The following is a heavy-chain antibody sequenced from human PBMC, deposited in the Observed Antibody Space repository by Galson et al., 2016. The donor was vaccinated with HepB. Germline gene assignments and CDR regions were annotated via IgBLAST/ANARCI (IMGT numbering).Heavy chain of an antibody. CDR1: GGSISSYY. J-gene: IGHJ2*01. CDR2: IYYSGST. Sequence: SETLSLTCTVSGGSISSYYWSWIRQPPGKGLEWIGYIYYSGSTNYNPSLKSRVTISVDTSKNQFPLKLSSVTAADTAVYYCAREITTVPPGYFDLWGRGTLVTVSS. V-gene: IGHV4-59*01. CDR3: AREITTVPPGYFDL. D-gene: IGHD4-17*01.